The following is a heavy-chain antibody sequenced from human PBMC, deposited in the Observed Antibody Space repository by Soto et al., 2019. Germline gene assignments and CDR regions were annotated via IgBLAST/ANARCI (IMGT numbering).Heavy chain of an antibody. Sequence: SETLSLTCAVSGYSISSGYYWGWIRQPPGKGLEWIGSIYHSGSTYYNPSLKSRVTISVDTSKNQFSLKLSSVTAADTAVYYFARGGSYYYDSSGYYQFLDYWGQGTLVTVSS. D-gene: IGHD3-22*01. CDR2: IYHSGST. CDR3: ARGGSYYYDSSGYYQFLDY. V-gene: IGHV4-38-2*01. CDR1: GYSISSGYY. J-gene: IGHJ4*02.